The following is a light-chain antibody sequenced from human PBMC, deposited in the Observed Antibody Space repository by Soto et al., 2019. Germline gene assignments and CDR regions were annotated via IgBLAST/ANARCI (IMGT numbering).Light chain of an antibody. V-gene: IGLV2-14*01. Sequence: QSVLTQPASVSGSPGQSITFSCTGTSSDIGVYNYVSWYQQHPGKAPKLMIYEVNNRPSGVYNRFSGSKSGNTASLTISGLQAEDEADYYCSSYTTSNTYVFGTGTKVTVL. CDR3: SSYTTSNTYV. J-gene: IGLJ1*01. CDR1: SSDIGVYNY. CDR2: EVN.